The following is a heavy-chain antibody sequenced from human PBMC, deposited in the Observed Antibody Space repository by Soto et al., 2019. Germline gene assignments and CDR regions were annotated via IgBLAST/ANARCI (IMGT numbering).Heavy chain of an antibody. V-gene: IGHV3-23*01. D-gene: IGHD3-16*02. CDR1: GFTFSSYA. CDR2: ISGSGGST. Sequence: GGSLRLSCAASGFTFSSYAMSWVRQAPGKGLEWVSAISGSGGSTYYADSVKGRFTISRDNSKNTLYLQMNSLRAEDTAVYYCARHSITFGGVIVPPFDYWGQGTLVTVSS. CDR3: ARHSITFGGVIVPPFDY. J-gene: IGHJ4*02.